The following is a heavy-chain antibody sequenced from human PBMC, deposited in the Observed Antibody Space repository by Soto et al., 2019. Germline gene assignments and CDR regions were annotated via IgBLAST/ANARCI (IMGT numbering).Heavy chain of an antibody. CDR3: AKEDDFWSGYSYFDY. CDR1: GFTFNSYA. Sequence: EVLLLESGGGLVQPGGSLRLSCAASGFTFNSYAMSWVRQAPGKGLEWVSAISGGGGSTYSADSVKGRFTISRDNSKNTLSLQMNNLRAEDTAVYYCAKEDDFWSGYSYFDYWGQGPLVTVSS. V-gene: IGHV3-23*01. J-gene: IGHJ4*02. CDR2: ISGGGGST. D-gene: IGHD3-3*01.